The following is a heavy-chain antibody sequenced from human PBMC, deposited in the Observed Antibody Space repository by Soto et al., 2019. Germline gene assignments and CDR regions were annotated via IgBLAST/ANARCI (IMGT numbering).Heavy chain of an antibody. CDR3: AKDLGSVMVPEYFQH. J-gene: IGHJ1*01. V-gene: IGHV3-23*01. Sequence: GGSLRLSCAASGFTFSSYAMSWVRQAPGKGLEWVSAISGSGGSTYYADSVKGRLTISRDNSKNTLYLQMNSLRAEDTAVYYCAKDLGSVMVPEYFQHWGQGTLVTVSS. CDR1: GFTFSSYA. CDR2: ISGSGGST. D-gene: IGHD3-10*01.